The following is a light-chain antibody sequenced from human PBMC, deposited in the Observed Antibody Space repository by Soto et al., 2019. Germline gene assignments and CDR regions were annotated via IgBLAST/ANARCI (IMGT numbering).Light chain of an antibody. J-gene: IGLJ1*01. CDR2: AVN. Sequence: QSALTQPASVSGSPGQSITISCTGTSSDVGGYKYVSWYQHHPGQAPKLMIHAVNSRPSGVSTRFSGSKSGTSASLAISGLQSEDEADYYCAAWDDSLNGHVFGTGTKLTVL. CDR3: AAWDDSLNGHV. CDR1: SSDVGGYKY. V-gene: IGLV2-14*01.